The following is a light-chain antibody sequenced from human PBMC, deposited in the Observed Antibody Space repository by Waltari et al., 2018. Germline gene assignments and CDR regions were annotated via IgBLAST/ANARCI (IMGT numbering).Light chain of an antibody. J-gene: IGKJ1*01. CDR2: GAS. CDR1: QSVSSSY. V-gene: IGKV3-20*01. CDR3: RQYGSSPLT. Sequence: EIVLTQSPGTLSLSPGERATLSCRASQSVSSSYLAWYQQKPGQAPRLLIYGASSRATGIPDRFSGSGSGTDFTLTISRPGPEDFAVYYCRQYGSSPLTFGQGTKVGIK.